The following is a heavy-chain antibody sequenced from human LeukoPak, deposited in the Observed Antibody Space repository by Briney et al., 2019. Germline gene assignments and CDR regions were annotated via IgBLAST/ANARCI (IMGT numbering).Heavy chain of an antibody. CDR1: GFTFSSYS. CDR3: AEVGSSWILGAFDI. V-gene: IGHV3-23*01. D-gene: IGHD6-13*01. J-gene: IGHJ3*02. Sequence: AGTLSLTCAASGFTFSSYSRSWVRQAPGKGLEWVSAINGSGSSKYYADFMKGRITISRDTSNNTLYLQMNSPRAEDTAVYYCAEVGSSWILGAFDIWGQGTMVTV. CDR2: INGSGSSK.